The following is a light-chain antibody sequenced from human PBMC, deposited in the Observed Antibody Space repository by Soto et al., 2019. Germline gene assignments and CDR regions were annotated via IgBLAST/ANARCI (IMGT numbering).Light chain of an antibody. Sequence: QPVLTQSSSASASLGSSVKLTCTLSSGHSSYIIAWHQQQPGKAPRYLMKLEGSGSYNKGSGVPDRFSGSSSGADRYLTISNLQSEDEADYYCETWDSNPHVVSGGGTKITVL. CDR2: LEGSGSY. CDR1: SGHSSYI. J-gene: IGLJ2*01. V-gene: IGLV4-60*03. CDR3: ETWDSNPHVV.